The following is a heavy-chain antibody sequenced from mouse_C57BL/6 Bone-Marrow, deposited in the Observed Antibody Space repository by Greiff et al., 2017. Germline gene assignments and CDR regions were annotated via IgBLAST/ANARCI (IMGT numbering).Heavy chain of an antibody. V-gene: IGHV1-50*01. CDR2: IDPSDNYT. J-gene: IGHJ4*01. CDR3: AREGPMDY. Sequence: VQLQQPGAELVKPGASVKLSCKASGYTFTSYWMQWVKQRPGQGLEWIGEIDPSDNYTNYNQKFKGKATLTVEPSSSTAYLQRSSLTAEDSAFYYCAREGPMDYWGQGTSVTVSS. CDR1: GYTFTSYW.